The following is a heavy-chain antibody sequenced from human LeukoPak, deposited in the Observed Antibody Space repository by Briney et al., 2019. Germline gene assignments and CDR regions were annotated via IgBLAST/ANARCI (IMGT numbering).Heavy chain of an antibody. V-gene: IGHV3-30-3*01. Sequence: QPGRSLRLSCVASGFTFSSYAMHWVRQAPGKGLEWVAVISYDGSNKYYADSVKGRFTISRDNSKNTLYLQMNSLRAEDTAVYYCARDGTTIFEDYYYYMDVWGKGTTVTVSS. CDR2: ISYDGSNK. CDR3: ARDGTTIFEDYYYYMDV. J-gene: IGHJ6*03. CDR1: GFTFSSYA. D-gene: IGHD3-3*01.